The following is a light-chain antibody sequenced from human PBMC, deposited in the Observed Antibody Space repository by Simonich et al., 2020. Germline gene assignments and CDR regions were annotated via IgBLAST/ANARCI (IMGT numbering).Light chain of an antibody. J-gene: IGLJ3*02. CDR1: SGHSSYI. V-gene: IGLV4-60*03. CDR2: LEGSGSY. CDR3: ETWDSNTHWV. Sequence: QLVLTQSPSASASLGASVKLTCTLSSGHSSYIIAWHQQQPGKAPRYLMKLEGSGSYNKGGGVPDRFSGSSSGADRYLTISNLQSEDEADYYCETWDSNTHWVFGGGTKLTVL.